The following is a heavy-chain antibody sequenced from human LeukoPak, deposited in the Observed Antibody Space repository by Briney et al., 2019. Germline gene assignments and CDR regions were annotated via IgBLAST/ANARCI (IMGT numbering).Heavy chain of an antibody. CDR2: IYYSGSS. CDR1: GGSISSYY. Sequence: SETLSLTCTVSGGSISSYYWSWIRQPPGKGLEWIGYIYYSGSSNYNPSLKSRVTISVDTSKNQFSLKLSSVTAADTAVYYCARGSQSLGYCSGGSCRAKIFDYWGQGTLVTVSS. CDR3: ARGSQSLGYCSGGSCRAKIFDY. J-gene: IGHJ4*02. D-gene: IGHD2-15*01. V-gene: IGHV4-59*12.